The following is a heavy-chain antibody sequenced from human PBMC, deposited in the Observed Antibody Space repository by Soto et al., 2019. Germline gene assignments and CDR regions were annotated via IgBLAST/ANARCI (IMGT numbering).Heavy chain of an antibody. CDR3: AKDKIRYSSSWYGVPGY. J-gene: IGHJ4*02. CDR1: GFTFSSYA. Sequence: GGSLRLSFAASGFTFSSYAMNWLRQAPGKGLEWVSAISGRGGSTYYADSVKGRFTISRDNSKNTLYLQMNSLRAEDTAVYYCAKDKIRYSSSWYGVPGYGCQGALVTVSS. V-gene: IGHV3-23*01. D-gene: IGHD6-13*01. CDR2: ISGRGGST.